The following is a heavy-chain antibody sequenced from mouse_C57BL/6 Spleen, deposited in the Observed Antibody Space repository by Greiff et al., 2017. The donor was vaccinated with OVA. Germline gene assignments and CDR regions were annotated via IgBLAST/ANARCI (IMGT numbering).Heavy chain of an antibody. CDR2: IYPRSGNT. Sequence: VHLVESGAELARPGASVKLSCKASGYTFTSYGISWVKQRTGQGLEWIGEIYPRSGNTYYNETFKGKAPLTADKSSSTAYMELRSLTSEDSAVYFCARSPQGFTTGVANPCDYWGQGTTLTVAS. J-gene: IGHJ2*01. V-gene: IGHV1-81*01. CDR1: GYTFTSYG. CDR3: ARSPQGFTTGVANPCDY. D-gene: IGHD1-1*01.